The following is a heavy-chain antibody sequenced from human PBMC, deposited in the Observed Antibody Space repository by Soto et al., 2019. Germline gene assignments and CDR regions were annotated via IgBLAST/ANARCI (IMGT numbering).Heavy chain of an antibody. CDR1: GGSFSGYY. CDR2: INHSRST. J-gene: IGHJ6*03. Sequence: PSETLSLTCAFYGGSFSGYYWSWIRQPPGKGLEWIGEINHSRSTNYNPSLKSRVTISGDTSKNQFSLKLSSVTAADTAVYYCARGGPYCSSTSCYRSGYDYFGYYYYYVDVWGKGTTVTVSS. D-gene: IGHD2-2*02. V-gene: IGHV4-34*01. CDR3: ARGGPYCSSTSCYRSGYDYFGYYYYYVDV.